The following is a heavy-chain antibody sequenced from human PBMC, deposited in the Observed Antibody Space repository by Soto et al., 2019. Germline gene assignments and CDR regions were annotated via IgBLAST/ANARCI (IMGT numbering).Heavy chain of an antibody. V-gene: IGHV4-39*07. CDR3: ARVEKLYGDYGLVDEFDI. CDR2: VYSRGST. CDR1: GGSISASPFY. D-gene: IGHD4-17*01. Sequence: PSETLSLTCTVSGGSISASPFYWCWVRQPPGKGLEWIASVYSRGSTYFNPSLKSRVTISVDSSKNQFSLKLSSVTAADTAVYYCARVEKLYGDYGLVDEFDIWGQGTMVTVSS. J-gene: IGHJ3*02.